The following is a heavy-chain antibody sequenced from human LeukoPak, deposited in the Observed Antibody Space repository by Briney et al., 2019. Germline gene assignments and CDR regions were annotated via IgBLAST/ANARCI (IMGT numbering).Heavy chain of an antibody. D-gene: IGHD3-3*01. J-gene: IGHJ4*02. V-gene: IGHV4-61*02. CDR2: IYTSGST. CDR3: ARETHYDFWSGRGYYFDY. CDR1: GGSISSGSYY. Sequence: PSETLSLTCTVSGGSISSGSYYWSWIRQPAGKGLEWIGRIYTSGSTNYNPSLKSRVTISVDTSKNQFSLKLSSVTAADTAVYYCARETHYDFWSGRGYYFDYWGQGTLVTVSS.